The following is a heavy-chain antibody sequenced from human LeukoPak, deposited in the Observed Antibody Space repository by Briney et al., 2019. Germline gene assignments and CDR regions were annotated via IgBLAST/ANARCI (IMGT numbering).Heavy chain of an antibody. J-gene: IGHJ5*02. CDR1: GGSFSGYY. D-gene: IGHD6-13*01. CDR2: INHSGST. V-gene: IGHV4-34*01. Sequence: PSETLSLTCAVYGGSFSGYYWSWIRQPPGKGLEWIGEINHSGSTNYNPSLKSRVTISVDTSKNQFSLKLSSVTAADTAVYYCARGSKSIAAAGPLRRFDPWGQGTLVTVSS. CDR3: ARGSKSIAAAGPLRRFDP.